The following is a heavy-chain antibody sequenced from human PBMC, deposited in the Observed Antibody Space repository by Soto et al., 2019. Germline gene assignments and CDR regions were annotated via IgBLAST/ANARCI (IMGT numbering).Heavy chain of an antibody. CDR3: ARNLRLGELSFKRNYYYGMDV. Sequence: GGSLRLSCAASGFTFSSYAMHWVRQAPGKGLEWVAVISYDGSNKYYADSVKGRFTISRDNSKNTLYLQMNSLRAEDTAVYYCARNLRLGELSFKRNYYYGMDVWGQGTTVTVSS. D-gene: IGHD3-16*02. V-gene: IGHV3-30-3*01. CDR2: ISYDGSNK. J-gene: IGHJ6*02. CDR1: GFTFSSYA.